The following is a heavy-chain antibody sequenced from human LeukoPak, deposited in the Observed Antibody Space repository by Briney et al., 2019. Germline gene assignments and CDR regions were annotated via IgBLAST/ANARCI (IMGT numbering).Heavy chain of an antibody. CDR3: ARARNEKAGPTGLFHYYALDV. D-gene: IGHD2-21*01. CDR1: GGTFSTYA. J-gene: IGHJ6*02. V-gene: IGHV1-69*06. Sequence: SVRVSCKASGGTFSTYAVSWVRQAPGQGLEWIGGIVPVFGTRNYAQRFQDRVTIAADKFTNTAYMSLTSLSSEDTAIYFCARARNEKAGPTGLFHYYALDVWGQGTSVTVSS. CDR2: IVPVFGTR.